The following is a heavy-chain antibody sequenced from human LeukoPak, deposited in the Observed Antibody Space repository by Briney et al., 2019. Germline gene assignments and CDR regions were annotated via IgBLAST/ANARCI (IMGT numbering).Heavy chain of an antibody. CDR1: GYTFTSYG. V-gene: IGHV1-18*01. D-gene: IGHD3-10*01. J-gene: IGHJ5*02. CDR2: INIYNGNT. Sequence: GASVKVSCKASGYTFTSYGISWVRQAPGQGLEWMGWINIYNGNTNYAQKLQGRVTMTTDTSTSTAYMELRSLRSDDTAVYYCARDLFAELLMEPGWFDPWGQGTLVTVSS. CDR3: ARDLFAELLMEPGWFDP.